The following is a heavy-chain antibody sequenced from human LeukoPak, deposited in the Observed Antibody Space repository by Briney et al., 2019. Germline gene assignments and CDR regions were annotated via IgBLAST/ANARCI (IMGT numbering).Heavy chain of an antibody. V-gene: IGHV4-39*01. D-gene: IGHD3-22*01. J-gene: IGHJ1*01. CDR1: GDSVSRSDSY. Sequence: PSETLSLTCSVSGDSVSRSDSYSDWIRQPPGKGLEWLGPIYYSGRTYYGPSLKIRVPMSVDPSNNQFSLNLRSVTAADTALYYCARRRYYDGSGYLEWGQGTLLSVSS. CDR2: IYYSGRT. CDR3: ARRRYYDGSGYLE.